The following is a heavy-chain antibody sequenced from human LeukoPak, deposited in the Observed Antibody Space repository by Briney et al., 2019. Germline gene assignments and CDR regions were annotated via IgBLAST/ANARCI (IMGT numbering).Heavy chain of an antibody. Sequence: GGSLRLSCAASGFTVSSSHMSWVRQAPGKGLEWVSVIDSGGSTYYSDSVKGRFTISRDNSKNTLYLQMNSLRAEDTAVYYCAKDKAGYYLYYFDYWGQGTLVTVSS. V-gene: IGHV3-53*01. CDR2: IDSGGST. CDR1: GFTVSSSH. J-gene: IGHJ4*02. D-gene: IGHD3-9*01. CDR3: AKDKAGYYLYYFDY.